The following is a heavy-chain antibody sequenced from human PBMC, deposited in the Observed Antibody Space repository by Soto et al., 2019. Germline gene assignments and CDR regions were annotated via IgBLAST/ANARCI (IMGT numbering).Heavy chain of an antibody. J-gene: IGHJ2*01. V-gene: IGHV4-31*03. CDR3: ARAPNYWYFDL. CDR2: IYYSGST. CDR1: GDSISSGGYY. Sequence: QVQLQESGPGLMKPSQTLSLTCTVSGDSISSGGYYCSWIRQHPGKGLEWIGYIYYSGSTYYNPSLKSRVTISIDTSKNQFSLKLSSVTVADTAVYYCARAPNYWYFDLWGRGTLVTVSS.